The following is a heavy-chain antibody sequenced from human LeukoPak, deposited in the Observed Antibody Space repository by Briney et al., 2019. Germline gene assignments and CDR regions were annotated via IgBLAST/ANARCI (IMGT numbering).Heavy chain of an antibody. D-gene: IGHD1-26*01. CDR2: ITSSSNNI. CDR1: GFTFSSYN. Sequence: PGGSLRLSCAASGFTFSSYNVNWVRQAPGKGLEWVSSITSSSNNIYYADSVKGRFTISRDNAKNSLFLQMNSLRAEDTAVYYCARNSRLVRASGSDGLFDFWGQGTLVTVSS. V-gene: IGHV3-21*01. CDR3: ARNSRLVRASGSDGLFDF. J-gene: IGHJ4*02.